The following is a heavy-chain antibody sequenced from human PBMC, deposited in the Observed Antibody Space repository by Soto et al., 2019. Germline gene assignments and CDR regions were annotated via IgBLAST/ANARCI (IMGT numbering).Heavy chain of an antibody. CDR1: GGSFSGYY. CDR3: ARIQSGDFDY. D-gene: IGHD2-15*01. J-gene: IGHJ4*02. CDR2: INHSVST. Sequence: SETLSLTCAVYGGSFSGYYWSWIRQPPGKGLEWIGEINHSVSTNYNPSLKSRVTISVDTSKNQFSLKLSSVTAADTAVYYCARIQSGDFDYWGQGTLVTVSS. V-gene: IGHV4-34*01.